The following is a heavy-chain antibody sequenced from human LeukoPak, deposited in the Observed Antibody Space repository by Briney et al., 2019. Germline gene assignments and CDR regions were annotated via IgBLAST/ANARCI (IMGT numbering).Heavy chain of an antibody. V-gene: IGHV1-2*02. CDR3: ARACNWNDWFDY. CDR1: GYTFTGYY. D-gene: IGHD1-1*01. CDR2: INPNSGGT. J-gene: IGHJ4*02. Sequence: ASVKVSCKASGYTFTGYYMHWVRQAPGQGLEWMGWINPNSGGTNYAQKFQGRVTMTRDKSISTAYLQWSSLKASDTAMYYCARACNWNDWFDYWGQGTLVTVSS.